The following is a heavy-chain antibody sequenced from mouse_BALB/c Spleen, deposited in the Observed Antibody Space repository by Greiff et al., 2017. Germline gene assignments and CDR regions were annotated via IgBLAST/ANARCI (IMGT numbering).Heavy chain of an antibody. CDR3: ARDESLYAMDY. J-gene: IGHJ4*01. Sequence: VQLQQSGPQLVRPGASVKISCKASGYSFTSYWMHWVKQRPGQGLEWIGMIDPSDSETRLNQKFKDKATLTVDKSSSTAYMQLSSPTSEDSAVYYCARDESLYAMDYWGQGTSVTVSS. V-gene: IGHV1S127*01. CDR1: GYSFTSYW. CDR2: IDPSDSET.